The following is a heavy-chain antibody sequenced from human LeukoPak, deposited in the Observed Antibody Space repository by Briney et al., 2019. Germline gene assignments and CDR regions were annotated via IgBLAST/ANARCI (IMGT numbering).Heavy chain of an antibody. CDR1: GFTLSTYA. CDR2: MSSSSSYI. V-gene: IGHV3-21*01. J-gene: IGHJ4*02. D-gene: IGHD3-9*01. Sequence: KSGGSLRLSCTASGFTLSTYAMNWVRQARGKGLEWVSSMSSSSSYIYYADSVKGRFTISRDNAKNSLYLQMNSLRAEDTAVYYCARSLRYFDWLPQAFDYWGQGTLVTVSS. CDR3: ARSLRYFDWLPQAFDY.